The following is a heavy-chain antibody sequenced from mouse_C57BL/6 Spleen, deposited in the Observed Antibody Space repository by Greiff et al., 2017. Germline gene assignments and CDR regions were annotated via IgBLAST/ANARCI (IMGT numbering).Heavy chain of an antibody. D-gene: IGHD4-1*01. CDR1: GYSITSGYY. CDR2: ISYDGSN. V-gene: IGHV3-6*01. Sequence: EVQLQESGPGLVKPSQSLSLTCSVTGYSITSGYYWNWIRQFPGNKLEWMGYISYDGSNNYNPSLKNLISITRDTSKNQFFLKLNSVTTEDTATYYCARVGTYAMDYWGQGTSVTVSS. CDR3: ARVGTYAMDY. J-gene: IGHJ4*01.